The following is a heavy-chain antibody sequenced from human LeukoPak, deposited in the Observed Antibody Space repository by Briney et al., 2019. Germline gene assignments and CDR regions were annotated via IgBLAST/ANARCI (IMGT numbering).Heavy chain of an antibody. CDR3: AREVLVYALDV. Sequence: ASVKVSCKASGYAFTGHYIHWVRQAPGQGLEGMGWINPSSGGTIYTQKFKGRGTMTRDTAITTAYMELRRLESDDTAVYYCAREVLVYALDVWGNGTTVTVSA. J-gene: IGHJ6*04. CDR2: INPSSGGT. D-gene: IGHD3-3*02. V-gene: IGHV1-2*02. CDR1: GYAFTGHY.